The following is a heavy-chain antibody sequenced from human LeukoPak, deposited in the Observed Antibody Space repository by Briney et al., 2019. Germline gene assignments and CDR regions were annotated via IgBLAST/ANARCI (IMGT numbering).Heavy chain of an antibody. J-gene: IGHJ4*02. D-gene: IGHD1-20*01. CDR2: INPSGGST. Sequence: ASVKVSCKASGYTFTSYGISWVRQAPRQGLEWMGIINPSGGSTSYAQKFQGRVTMTRDTSTSAVYMELSSLRSEDTAVYYCARGGRRITGTLDYWGQGTLVTVSS. CDR3: ARGGRRITGTLDY. V-gene: IGHV1-46*01. CDR1: GYTFTSYG.